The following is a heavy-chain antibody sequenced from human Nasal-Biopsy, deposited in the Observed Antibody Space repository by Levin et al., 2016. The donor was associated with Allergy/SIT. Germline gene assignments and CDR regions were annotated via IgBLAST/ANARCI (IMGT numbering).Heavy chain of an antibody. CDR1: GYRFTNYW. V-gene: IGHV5-51*01. D-gene: IGHD3-3*01. J-gene: IGHJ3*02. CDR2: IYPGDSDT. Sequence: GESLKISCKTSGYRFTNYWLAWVRQMPGKGLEWMGIIYPGDSDTRYSPSFQGQVIISADKSISTAYLEWNSLKASDTAMYFCARPLLEFVRDPFDIWGQGTTVTVSS. CDR3: ARPLLEFVRDPFDI.